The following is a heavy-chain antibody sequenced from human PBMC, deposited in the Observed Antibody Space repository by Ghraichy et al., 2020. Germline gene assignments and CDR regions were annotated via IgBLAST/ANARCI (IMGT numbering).Heavy chain of an antibody. CDR1: GFTFSSYA. CDR3: AKVTLQDPRGIAAAGLLFDY. V-gene: IGHV3-23*01. CDR2: ISGSGGST. J-gene: IGHJ4*02. D-gene: IGHD6-13*01. Sequence: GGSLRLSCAASGFTFSSYAMSWVRQAPGKGLEWVSAISGSGGSTYYADSVKGRFTISRDNSKNTLYLQMNSLRAEDTAVYYCAKVTLQDPRGIAAAGLLFDYWGQGTLVTVSS.